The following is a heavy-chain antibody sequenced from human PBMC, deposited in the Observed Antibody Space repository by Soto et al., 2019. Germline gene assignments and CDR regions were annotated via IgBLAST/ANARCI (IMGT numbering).Heavy chain of an antibody. CDR2: LYWDDDK. CDR1: GFSLSTSGVG. D-gene: IGHD7-27*01. Sequence: QITLKESGPTLVKPTQTLTLTCTFSGFSLSTSGVGVGWIRQPLGKALEWLAFLYWDDDKRYSPSLKSRLTITMDTSKNQVLLTMTNMDPVDTATYYCARTSVNWGSRGLVDYWGQGTLVTVAS. V-gene: IGHV2-5*02. CDR3: ARTSVNWGSRGLVDY. J-gene: IGHJ4*02.